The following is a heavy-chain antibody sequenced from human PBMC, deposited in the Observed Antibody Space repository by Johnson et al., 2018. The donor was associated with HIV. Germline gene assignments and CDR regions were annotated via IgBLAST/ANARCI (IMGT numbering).Heavy chain of an antibody. Sequence: QVQLVESGGGLIQPGGSLRLSCAASGFTFSDYYMSWIRQAPGKGLEWVSYISSSGSTIYYADSVKGRFTISRDNSKNTLYLQMNSLRAEDTAVYYCAKDLMYNWNDVGAFDIWGQGTMVTVSS. D-gene: IGHD1-1*01. V-gene: IGHV3-11*04. CDR2: ISSSGSTI. J-gene: IGHJ3*02. CDR3: AKDLMYNWNDVGAFDI. CDR1: GFTFSDYY.